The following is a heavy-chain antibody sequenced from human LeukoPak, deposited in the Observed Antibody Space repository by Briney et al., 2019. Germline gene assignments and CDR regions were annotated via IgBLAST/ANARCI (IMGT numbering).Heavy chain of an antibody. J-gene: IGHJ6*02. CDR2: ISYDGSNK. CDR1: GFVVTANY. CDR3: AKDRRSNYYYGMDV. V-gene: IGHV3-30*18. Sequence: GGSLRLSCAGSGFVVTANYLAWARQAPGKGLEWVAVISYDGSNKYYADSVKGRFTISRDNSKNTLYLQMNSQRAEDTAVYCCAKDRRSNYYYGMDVWGQGTTVTVSS.